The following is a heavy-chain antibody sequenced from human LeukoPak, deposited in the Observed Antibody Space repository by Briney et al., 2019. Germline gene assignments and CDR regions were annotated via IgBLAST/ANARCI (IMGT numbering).Heavy chain of an antibody. J-gene: IGHJ4*02. CDR1: GFTFSSYG. V-gene: IGHV3-23*01. Sequence: GGSLRLSCSASGFTFSSYGMNWVRQAPGKGLEWVSSITSSGAATYYADSVKGRFTTSRDNSDNTLYLQMNSLRAEDTAVYYCAKDRPNYYGSNGHYYKLNGDCWGQGTLVTVSS. CDR2: ITSSGAAT. D-gene: IGHD3-22*01. CDR3: AKDRPNYYGSNGHYYKLNGDC.